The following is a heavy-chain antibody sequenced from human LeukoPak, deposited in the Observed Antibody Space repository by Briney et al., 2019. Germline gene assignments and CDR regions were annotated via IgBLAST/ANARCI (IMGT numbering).Heavy chain of an antibody. CDR3: ARVGGPGWYGY. Sequence: GGSLRLSCAASGFTCSSYWMHWVRQVPGKGLVWVSRINIDGSTTTYADSVKGRFTISRDNAKNTLYLQMNSLRAEDTALYYCARVGGPGWYGYWGQGTLVTVSS. V-gene: IGHV3-74*03. J-gene: IGHJ4*02. D-gene: IGHD6-19*01. CDR1: GFTCSSYW. CDR2: INIDGSTT.